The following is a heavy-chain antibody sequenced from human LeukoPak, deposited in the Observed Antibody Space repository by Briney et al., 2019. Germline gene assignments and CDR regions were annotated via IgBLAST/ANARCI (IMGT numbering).Heavy chain of an antibody. V-gene: IGHV4-39*01. Sequence: PSETLSLTCTVSGGSISSSSYYWGWIRQPPGKGLEWIGSIYYSGSTYYNPSLKSRVTISVDTSKNQFSLKLSSVTAADTAVYYCARRKVGATYWYFDLWGRGTLVTVSS. D-gene: IGHD1-26*01. CDR2: IYYSGST. CDR1: GGSISSSSYY. J-gene: IGHJ2*01. CDR3: ARRKVGATYWYFDL.